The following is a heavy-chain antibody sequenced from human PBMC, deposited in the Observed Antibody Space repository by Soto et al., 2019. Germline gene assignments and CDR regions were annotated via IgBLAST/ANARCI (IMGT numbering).Heavy chain of an antibody. D-gene: IGHD3-10*01. CDR1: GFTFSSYS. J-gene: IGHJ5*02. CDR3: ARDRMVRGVIIRFDP. CDR2: ISNSSSYI. V-gene: IGHV3-21*01. Sequence: GGSLRLSCAASGFTFSSYSMNWVRQAPGKGLEWVSSISNSSSYIYYADSVKGRFTISRDNAKNSLYLQMNSLRAEDTAVYYCARDRMVRGVIIRFDPWGQGTLVTVSS.